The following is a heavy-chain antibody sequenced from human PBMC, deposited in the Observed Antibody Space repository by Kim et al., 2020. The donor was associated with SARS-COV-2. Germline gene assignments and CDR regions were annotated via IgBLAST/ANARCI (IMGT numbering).Heavy chain of an antibody. CDR3: ARRAYSSGWWYFDY. V-gene: IGHV3-74*01. J-gene: IGHJ4*02. Sequence: ADSVKGLFTISRDNAKNTMFLQMNNLRVEDTAVYYCARRAYSSGWWYFDYWGQGTLVTVSS. D-gene: IGHD6-19*01.